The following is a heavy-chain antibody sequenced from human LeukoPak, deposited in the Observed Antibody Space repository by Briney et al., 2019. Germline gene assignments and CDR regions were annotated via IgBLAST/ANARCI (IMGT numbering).Heavy chain of an antibody. D-gene: IGHD3-9*01. J-gene: IGHJ6*02. CDR3: ARDTLTGTHYGMDV. V-gene: IGHV3-7*01. Sequence: RLXXAAXXFTFSSYWMSWVRQAPGKXXXGVANIKQDGSEKYYVDSVKGRFTISRDNAKNSLYLQMNSLRAEDTAVYYCARDTLTGTHYGMDVWGQGTTVTVSS. CDR1: XFTFSSYW. CDR2: IKQDGSEK.